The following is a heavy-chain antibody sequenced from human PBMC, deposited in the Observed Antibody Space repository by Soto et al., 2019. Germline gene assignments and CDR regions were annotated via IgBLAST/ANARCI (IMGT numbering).Heavy chain of an antibody. Sequence: GGSLRVSCTASGFTFSSFVMHWVRQSPGKGLEWVAVVWHDGSNKKYADFVKGRFTISRDNSKSTLYLQMNSLRAEDTAVYYCARDQTRELLDYWGQGILVTVSS. D-gene: IGHD1-7*01. J-gene: IGHJ4*02. V-gene: IGHV3-33*01. CDR3: ARDQTRELLDY. CDR2: VWHDGSNK. CDR1: GFTFSSFV.